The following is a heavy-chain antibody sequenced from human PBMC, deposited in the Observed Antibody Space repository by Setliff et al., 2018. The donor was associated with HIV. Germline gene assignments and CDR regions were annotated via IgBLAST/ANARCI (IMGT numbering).Heavy chain of an antibody. V-gene: IGHV5-51*01. J-gene: IGHJ3*01. CDR2: IYPDDSNI. CDR3: ARRDGRSMNAFQI. D-gene: IGHD6-13*01. Sequence: GESLKIYCKALDYTFTTYWIGWVRQMPGEGLEWMGIIYPDDSNIRYNPSFQNQVTISADKSITTAYLQINNLKASDTATYYCARRDGRSMNAFQIWGPGTVVTVSS. CDR1: DYTFTTYW.